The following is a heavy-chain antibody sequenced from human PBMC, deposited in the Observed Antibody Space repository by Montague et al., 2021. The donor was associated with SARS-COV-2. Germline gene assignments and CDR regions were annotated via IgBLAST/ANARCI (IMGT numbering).Heavy chain of an antibody. CDR2: IDWDDDK. J-gene: IGHJ4*02. Sequence: PALVKPTQTLTLTCTFSGFSLSTSGMCVSWIRQPPGKALEWLALIDWDDDKYYSTSLKTRLTISKDTSKNQVVLTMTNMDPVDTATYYCARSSYEILTGYYSAFDSWGQGTLVTVSS. CDR3: ARSSYEILTGYYSAFDS. D-gene: IGHD3-9*01. CDR1: GFSLSTSGMC. V-gene: IGHV2-70*01.